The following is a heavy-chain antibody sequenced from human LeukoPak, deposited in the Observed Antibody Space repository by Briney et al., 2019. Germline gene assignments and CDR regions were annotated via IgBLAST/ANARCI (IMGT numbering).Heavy chain of an antibody. CDR1: GFSFSGDA. V-gene: IGHV3-33*01. CDR3: AGAAGLGNYLIDY. J-gene: IGHJ4*02. Sequence: GGSLRLSCAASGFSFSGDAIHRVRQAPGKGLEWVALIWSDGSQTKYAGSVKGRFTVSRDDSKNTAFLQMSGLTVEDTAVYYCAGAAGLGNYLIDYWGQGTLVTVSS. D-gene: IGHD3-16*01. CDR2: IWSDGSQT.